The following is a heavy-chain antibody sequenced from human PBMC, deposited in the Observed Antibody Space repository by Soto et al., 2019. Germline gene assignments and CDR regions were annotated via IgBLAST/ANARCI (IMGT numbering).Heavy chain of an antibody. Sequence: PGGSLRLSCAASGFTFSSYAMSWVRQALGKGLEWVSAISGSGGSTYYADSVKGRFTISRDNSKNTLYLQMNSLRAEDTAVYYCAKLYSSGYHSRCFQHWGQGTLVTVSS. J-gene: IGHJ1*01. D-gene: IGHD3-22*01. CDR2: ISGSGGST. V-gene: IGHV3-23*01. CDR3: AKLYSSGYHSRCFQH. CDR1: GFTFSSYA.